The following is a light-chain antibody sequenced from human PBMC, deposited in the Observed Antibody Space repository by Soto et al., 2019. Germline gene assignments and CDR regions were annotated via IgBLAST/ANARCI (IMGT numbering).Light chain of an antibody. Sequence: DIQMTQSPSTLSASVGDRVTITCRASQSISSWLAWYQQKPGKAPKLLIYKTSSLESGVPSRFGGSGSGTEFTLTISSLQPDDFATYYCQQYNSYSPMYTFGQGTKVDIK. CDR2: KTS. CDR1: QSISSW. V-gene: IGKV1-5*03. J-gene: IGKJ2*01. CDR3: QQYNSYSPMYT.